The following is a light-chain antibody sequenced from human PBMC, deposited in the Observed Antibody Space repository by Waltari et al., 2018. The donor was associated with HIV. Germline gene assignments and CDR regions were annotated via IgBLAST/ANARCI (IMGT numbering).Light chain of an antibody. J-gene: IGLJ2*01. V-gene: IGLV3-25*03. CDR3: QSPDKDDSSHVV. Sequence: SYELTQPPSVSVSPGQTARSTCSGDALPSKYASWYQQKPGQAPVLVIYKDRERPSGIPERFSGSKSGTTVTLTISGVQADDEADYYCQSPDKDDSSHVVFGGGTKLTAL. CDR1: ALPSKY. CDR2: KDR.